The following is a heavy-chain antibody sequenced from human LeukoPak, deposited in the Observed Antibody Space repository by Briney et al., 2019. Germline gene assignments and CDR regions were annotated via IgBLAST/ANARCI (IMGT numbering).Heavy chain of an antibody. CDR1: GYTLTDLS. CDR2: LDPADGET. J-gene: IGHJ4*02. D-gene: IGHD4-17*01. V-gene: IGHV1-24*01. CDR3: ATHRTTVITGLVY. Sequence: ASVKVSCKVSGYTLTDLSTHWVRQAPGKGLEWIGGLDPADGETIYAQRFQGRVTMTEDTSTDTAYMELNSLRSEDTAVYYCATHRTTVITGLVYWGQGTLVSVSS.